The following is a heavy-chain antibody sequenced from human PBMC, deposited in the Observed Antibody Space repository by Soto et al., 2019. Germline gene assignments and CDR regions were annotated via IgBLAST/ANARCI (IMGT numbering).Heavy chain of an antibody. J-gene: IGHJ6*02. D-gene: IGHD2-15*01. CDR2: ISYDGSRK. Sequence: PGGSLRLSCAASGFTFNFYAMHWVRQPPGKGLEWVAVISYDGSRKYYADSVKGRFTISRDDSENTLYLQMSSLRMEDAAVYYCGRDLEGGCSGGRGYPDSYCDGMDVWGQGTTVTVSS. V-gene: IGHV3-30-3*01. CDR1: GFTFNFYA. CDR3: GRDLEGGCSGGRGYPDSYCDGMDV.